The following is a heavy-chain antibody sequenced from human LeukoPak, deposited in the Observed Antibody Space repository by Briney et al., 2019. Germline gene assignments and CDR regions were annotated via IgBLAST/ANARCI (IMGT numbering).Heavy chain of an antibody. CDR3: ARGFLWFGGPDAFDI. J-gene: IGHJ3*02. Sequence: ASVKVSCKASGYTFTGYYMHWVRQAPGQGLEWMGWINPNSGGTKYGQKFQGRVTMTRDTSISTAYMELSRLRPDDTAVYYCARGFLWFGGPDAFDIWGLGTMLTVSS. CDR2: INPNSGGT. D-gene: IGHD3-10*01. V-gene: IGHV1-2*02. CDR1: GYTFTGYY.